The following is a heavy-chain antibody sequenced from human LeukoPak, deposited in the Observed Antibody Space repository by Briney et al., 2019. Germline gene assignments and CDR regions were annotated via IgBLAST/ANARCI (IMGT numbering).Heavy chain of an antibody. V-gene: IGHV3-23*01. Sequence: PGGSLRLSCAASGFTFSSYAMSWVRQAPGKGLEWVSAISGSGGSTYYADSVKGRFTISRDNSKNTLYLQMNSLRAEDTAVYYCARESYCGGDCYLAPFDYWGQGILVTVSS. CDR3: ARESYCGGDCYLAPFDY. J-gene: IGHJ4*02. CDR1: GFTFSSYA. CDR2: ISGSGGST. D-gene: IGHD2-21*01.